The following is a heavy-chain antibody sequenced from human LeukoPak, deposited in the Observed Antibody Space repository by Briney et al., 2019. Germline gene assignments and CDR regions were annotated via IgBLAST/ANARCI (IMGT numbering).Heavy chain of an antibody. V-gene: IGHV3-66*01. CDR3: AKDGSGSYDY. D-gene: IGHD3-10*01. J-gene: IGHJ4*02. CDR1: GFTVSSNY. Sequence: GGSLRLSCAASGFTVSSNYMTWVRQAPGKGLEWVSLIYSGGSTYYADSVKDRFIISRDNSKNTLYLQMNSLRAEDTAVYYCAKDGSGSYDYWGQGTLVTVSS. CDR2: IYSGGST.